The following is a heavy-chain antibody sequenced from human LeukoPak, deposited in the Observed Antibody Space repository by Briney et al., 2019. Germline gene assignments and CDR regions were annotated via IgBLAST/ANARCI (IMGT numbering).Heavy chain of an antibody. V-gene: IGHV5-51*01. CDR3: ATPPLYCNSTTCSHFYFDY. Sequence: GESLKISCKGSGYSFTSYWIGWVRQMPGRGLEWMGIIYPGDSNTRYRPSFQGQVTISADKSISTAYLQWSSLEASDTAMYYCATPPLYCNSTTCSHFYFDYWGQGTLVTVSS. CDR2: IYPGDSNT. J-gene: IGHJ4*02. CDR1: GYSFTSYW. D-gene: IGHD2-2*01.